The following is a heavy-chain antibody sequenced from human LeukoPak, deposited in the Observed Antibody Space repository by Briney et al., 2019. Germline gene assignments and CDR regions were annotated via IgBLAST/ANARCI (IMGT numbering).Heavy chain of an antibody. CDR2: IWYDGSNK. V-gene: IGHV3-30*19. J-gene: IGHJ4*02. D-gene: IGHD4-17*01. Sequence: GGSLRLSCAASGFTFSSYGMHWVRQAPGKGLEWVAVIWYDGSNKYYADSVKGRFTISRDNSKNTLYLQMNDLRAEDTAVYYCARGPHRYGDSHPEDYWGQGTLVTVSS. CDR3: ARGPHRYGDSHPEDY. CDR1: GFTFSSYG.